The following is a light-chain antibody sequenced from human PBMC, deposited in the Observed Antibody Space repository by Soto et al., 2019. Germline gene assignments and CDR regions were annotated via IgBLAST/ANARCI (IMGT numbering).Light chain of an antibody. J-gene: IGKJ5*01. CDR1: QSVTSN. V-gene: IGKV3-15*01. CDR2: GAS. Sequence: EIVLTQSPGTLSLSPGERATLSCRASQSVTSNYLAWYQQKIGQAPRLLIYGASTRATGVTARFRGGGSGTEFTLTISSLQSEDSAVYYCQQYHKWPPITFGQGTRLEIK. CDR3: QQYHKWPPIT.